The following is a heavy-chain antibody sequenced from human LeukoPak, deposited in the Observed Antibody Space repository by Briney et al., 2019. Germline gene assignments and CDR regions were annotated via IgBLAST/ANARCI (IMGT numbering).Heavy chain of an antibody. D-gene: IGHD2-2*01. CDR1: GGSISSGDYY. J-gene: IGHJ5*02. Sequence: PSQTLSLTCTVSGGSISSGDYYWSWIRQPPGKGLEWIGYIYYSGSTYYNPSLKSRVTISVDTSKNQFSLKLSSVTAADTAVYYCARAPYCSSTSCYLDWFDPWGQGTLVTVSS. CDR3: ARAPYCSSTSCYLDWFDP. V-gene: IGHV4-30-4*08. CDR2: IYYSGST.